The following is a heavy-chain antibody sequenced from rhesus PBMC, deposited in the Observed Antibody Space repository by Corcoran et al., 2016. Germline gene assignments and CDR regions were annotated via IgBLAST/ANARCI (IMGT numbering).Heavy chain of an antibody. CDR1: GGFLSGGYG. J-gene: IGHJ4*01. Sequence: QLQLQESGPGPVKPSETLSLTCAVSGGFLSGGYGWSWIRQPQGKGLEWLGHIFGSIGSTYYNPSLKSRVTISTDTSKNKFSLRLSSVTAADTAVYYCARESSSGHYFDYWGQGVLVTVSS. CDR2: IFGSIGST. D-gene: IGHD6-31*01. V-gene: IGHV4S7*01. CDR3: ARESSSGHYFDY.